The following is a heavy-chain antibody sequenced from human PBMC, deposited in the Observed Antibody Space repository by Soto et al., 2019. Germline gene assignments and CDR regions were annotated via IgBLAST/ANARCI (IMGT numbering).Heavy chain of an antibody. V-gene: IGHV3-21*06. CDR1: TFNSYS. J-gene: IGHJ5*02. CDR3: TRDQGGSYDSWFDP. Sequence: EVQLVESGGGLVKPGGSLRLSCTFTFNSYSLNWVRQAPGKGLEWVSSISSGSAYIKSADSVKGRFTISRDNANNLLYLQMSSLRVDDTAVYYCTRDQGGSYDSWFDPWGKGTLVPVSS. CDR2: ISSGSAYI. D-gene: IGHD1-26*01.